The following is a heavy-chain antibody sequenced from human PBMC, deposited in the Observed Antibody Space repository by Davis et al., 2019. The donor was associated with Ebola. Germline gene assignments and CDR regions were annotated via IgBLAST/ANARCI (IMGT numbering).Heavy chain of an antibody. V-gene: IGHV1-69*13. CDR3: AGAGPQLVRGDYYYYYGMDV. CDR1: GGTFSSYA. Sequence: AASVKVSCKASGGTFSSYAISWVRQAPGQGLEWMGGIIPIFGTANYAQKFQGRVTITADESTSTAYMELSSLRSEDTAVYYCAGAGPQLVRGDYYYYYGMDVWGQGTTVTVSS. J-gene: IGHJ6*02. CDR2: IIPIFGTA. D-gene: IGHD6-13*01.